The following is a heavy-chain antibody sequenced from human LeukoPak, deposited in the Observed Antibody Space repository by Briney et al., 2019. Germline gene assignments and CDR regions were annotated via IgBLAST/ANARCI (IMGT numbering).Heavy chain of an antibody. CDR2: INPNSGGT. D-gene: IGHD3-10*01. CDR3: ATPLWFGELLQFDS. Sequence: ASVTVSCKASGYTFTGYYMHWVRQAPGQGLEWMGWINPNSGGTNYAQKFQGRVTMTRDTSISTAYMELSRLRSDDTAVYYCATPLWFGELLQFDSWGQGTLVTVSS. V-gene: IGHV1-2*02. CDR1: GYTFTGYY. J-gene: IGHJ4*02.